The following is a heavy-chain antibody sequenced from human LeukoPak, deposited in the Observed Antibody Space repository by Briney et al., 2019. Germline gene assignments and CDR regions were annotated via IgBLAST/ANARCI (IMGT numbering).Heavy chain of an antibody. J-gene: IGHJ5*02. D-gene: IGHD3-22*01. CDR1: GFTFSSYG. CDR3: AKEGGSQDDYYDSSGPENWFDP. CDR2: ISYDGSNK. Sequence: PGGSLRLSCAASGFTFSSYGMHWVRQAPGKGLEWVAVISYDGSNKYYADSVKGRFTISRDNSKNTLYLQMNSLRAEDTAVYYCAKEGGSQDDYYDSSGPENWFDPWGQGTLVTVSS. V-gene: IGHV3-30*18.